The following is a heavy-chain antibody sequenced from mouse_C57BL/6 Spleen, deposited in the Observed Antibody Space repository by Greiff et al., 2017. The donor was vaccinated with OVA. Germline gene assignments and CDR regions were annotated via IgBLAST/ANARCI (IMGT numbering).Heavy chain of an antibody. Sequence: EVMLVESGGGLVQSGRSLRLSCATSGFTFSDFYMEWVRQAPGKGLEWIAASRNKANDYTTEYSASVKGRFIVSRDTSQSILYLQMNALRAEDTAIYYCARDAGYYGSSYNAMDYWGQGTSVTVSS. V-gene: IGHV7-1*01. J-gene: IGHJ4*01. CDR1: GFTFSDFY. D-gene: IGHD1-1*01. CDR2: SRNKANDYTT. CDR3: ARDAGYYGSSYNAMDY.